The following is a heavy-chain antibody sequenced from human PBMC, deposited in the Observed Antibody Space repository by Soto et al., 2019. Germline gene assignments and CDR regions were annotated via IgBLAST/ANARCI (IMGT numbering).Heavy chain of an antibody. CDR3: SAGRNTKGAQPCDY. D-gene: IGHD1-1*01. CDR1: GFTFGDTP. Sequence: EVQLVQSGGGLVKPGGSVRLSCAASGFTFGDTPMNWVRQAPGKGLEWVGRLKSKSDGGATDLAAAVRGRFTISRDASTNTLNLQMDSLKTEDTAVDYCSAGRNTKGAQPCDYWGQGTLVTVSS. V-gene: IGHV3-15*07. CDR2: LKSKSDGGAT. J-gene: IGHJ4*01.